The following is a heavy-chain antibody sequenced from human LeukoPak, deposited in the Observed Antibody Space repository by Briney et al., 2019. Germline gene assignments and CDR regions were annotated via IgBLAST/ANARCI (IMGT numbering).Heavy chain of an antibody. CDR1: GFTFSSYG. Sequence: GGSLRLPCAASGFTFSSYGMHWVRQAPGKGLEWVAVISYDGSNKYYADSVKGRFTISRDNSKNTLYLQMNSLRAEDTAVYYCAKGWSLITTPWGQGTLVTVSS. CDR3: AKGWSLITTP. D-gene: IGHD3-16*01. J-gene: IGHJ4*02. V-gene: IGHV3-30*18. CDR2: ISYDGSNK.